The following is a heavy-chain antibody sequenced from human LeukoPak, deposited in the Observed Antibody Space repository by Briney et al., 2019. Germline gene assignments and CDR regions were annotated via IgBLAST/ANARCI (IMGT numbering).Heavy chain of an antibody. Sequence: GGSLRLSCAASGFTFSSYAMSWVRQAPGEGLEWVSAISGSGGSTYYADSVKGRFTISRDNSKNTLYLQMNSLRAEDTAVYYCAKDRVPAAMGSGSSWDYWGQGTLVTVSS. D-gene: IGHD2-2*01. CDR3: AKDRVPAAMGSGSSWDY. CDR2: ISGSGGST. CDR1: GFTFSSYA. J-gene: IGHJ4*02. V-gene: IGHV3-23*01.